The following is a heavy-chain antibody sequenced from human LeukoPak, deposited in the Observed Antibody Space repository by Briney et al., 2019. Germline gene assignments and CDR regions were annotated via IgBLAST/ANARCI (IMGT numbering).Heavy chain of an antibody. V-gene: IGHV3-30*18. CDR3: AKDLRIYIGDYYYGMDV. Sequence: PGGSLRLSCAASGFTFSTFGMHWVRQAPGKGLEWVAVISYDGNNKYYGDSVKGRFTISRDNSNNTLYLQMNSLRAEDTAVYYCAKDLRIYIGDYYYGMDVWGQGTTVTVSS. D-gene: IGHD2/OR15-2a*01. CDR2: ISYDGNNK. CDR1: GFTFSTFG. J-gene: IGHJ6*02.